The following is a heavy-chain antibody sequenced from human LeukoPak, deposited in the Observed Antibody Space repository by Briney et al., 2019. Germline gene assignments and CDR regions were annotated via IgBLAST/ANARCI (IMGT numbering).Heavy chain of an antibody. CDR2: ISGSDDTT. J-gene: IGHJ4*02. CDR1: GFTFTNYG. D-gene: IGHD1-26*01. CDR3: ARDRVGATDYFDY. V-gene: IGHV3-23*01. Sequence: GGSLRLSCAASGFTFTNYGMSWVRQAPGKGLEWVSGISGSDDTTYYADSVKGRFTISRDNSKNTLYLQMNSLRAEDTAVYYCARDRVGATDYFDYWGQGTLVTVSS.